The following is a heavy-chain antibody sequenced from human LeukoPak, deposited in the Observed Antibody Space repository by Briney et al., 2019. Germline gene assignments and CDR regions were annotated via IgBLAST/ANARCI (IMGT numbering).Heavy chain of an antibody. V-gene: IGHV3-23*01. CDR1: GFTFSNYA. D-gene: IGHD1-26*01. Sequence: GGSLRLSCGASGFTFSNYALSWVRQAPGKGLEWVSAIGGSGGSTYYAGSVRGRFTISRDNSKKMLSLQMNSLRAEDTAIYYCAKSVPGGSYFPFDYWGQGTLVTVSS. CDR2: IGGSGGST. CDR3: AKSVPGGSYFPFDY. J-gene: IGHJ4*02.